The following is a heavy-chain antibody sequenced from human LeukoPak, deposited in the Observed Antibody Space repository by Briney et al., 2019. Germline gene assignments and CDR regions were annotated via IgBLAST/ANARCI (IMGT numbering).Heavy chain of an antibody. V-gene: IGHV1-2*06. CDR2: INPKSGDT. CDR3: ARAFTDPAMAEFYFDY. D-gene: IGHD5-18*01. Sequence: GASVKVSCKASGYTFSSHGNIWVRQAPGQGLEWMGRINPKSGDTNYAQKFQDRVTMTRDTSMSTAYMEISRLRYDDTAVYYCARAFTDPAMAEFYFDYWGQGTLVTVSS. J-gene: IGHJ4*02. CDR1: GYTFSSHG.